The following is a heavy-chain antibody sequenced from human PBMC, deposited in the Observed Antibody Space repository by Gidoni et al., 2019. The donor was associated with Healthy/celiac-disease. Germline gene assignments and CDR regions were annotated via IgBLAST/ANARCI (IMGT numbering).Heavy chain of an antibody. V-gene: IGHV3-23*01. CDR1: GFTFSSYA. D-gene: IGHD3-3*01. J-gene: IGHJ4*02. CDR2: ISGSGGST. Sequence: EVQLLESGGGLVQPGGSLRLSCAASGFTFSSYAMSWVRQAPGKGLEWVSAISGSGGSTYYADSVKGRFTIFRDNSKNTLYLQMNSLRAEDTAVYYCAAHYDFWSGYYSYWGQGTLVTVSS. CDR3: AAHYDFWSGYYSY.